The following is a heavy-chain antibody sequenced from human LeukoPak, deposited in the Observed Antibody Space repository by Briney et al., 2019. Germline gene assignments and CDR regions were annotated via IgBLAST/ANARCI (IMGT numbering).Heavy chain of an antibody. CDR1: GGSISSSSYY. V-gene: IGHV4-39*01. D-gene: IGHD2-8*01. Sequence: SETLSLTCTVSGGSISSSSYYWGWIRQAPGKGLEWIGSIYYSGSTYYNPSLKSRVTISVDTSENQFSLKVRSVTAADTAVYYCARQGIVYQFDNWGQGTLVTVSS. J-gene: IGHJ4*02. CDR2: IYYSGST. CDR3: ARQGIVYQFDN.